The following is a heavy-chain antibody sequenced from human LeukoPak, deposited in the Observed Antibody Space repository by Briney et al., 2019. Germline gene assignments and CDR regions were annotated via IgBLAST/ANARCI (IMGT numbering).Heavy chain of an antibody. V-gene: IGHV4-38-2*02. Sequence: SETLSLTCTVSGYSISSGYYWGWIRQTPGKGLEWIGSIYQSGSTSYNPSLKSRVTISVDTSKNQFSLKLSSATAADTAVYYCARDDSRVNSYGPADYWGQGTLVTVSS. CDR1: GYSISSGYY. J-gene: IGHJ4*02. D-gene: IGHD5-18*01. CDR3: ARDDSRVNSYGPADY. CDR2: IYQSGST.